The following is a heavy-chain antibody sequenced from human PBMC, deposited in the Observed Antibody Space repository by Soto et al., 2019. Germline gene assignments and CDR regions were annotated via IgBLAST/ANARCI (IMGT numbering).Heavy chain of an antibody. D-gene: IGHD6-13*01. Sequence: ASVKVSCKASGGTFSSYAISWVRQAPGQGLEWMGGIIPIFGTANYAQKFQGRVTITADESTSTAYMELSSLRSEDTAVYYCARDWRKSEGIAAAGYLTDYGMDVWGQGTTVTVSS. CDR2: IIPIFGTA. CDR3: ARDWRKSEGIAAAGYLTDYGMDV. V-gene: IGHV1-69*13. J-gene: IGHJ6*02. CDR1: GGTFSSYA.